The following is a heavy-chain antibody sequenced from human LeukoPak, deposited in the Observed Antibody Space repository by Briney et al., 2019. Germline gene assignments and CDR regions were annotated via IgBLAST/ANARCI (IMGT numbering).Heavy chain of an antibody. Sequence: GGSLRLSCAASGFTFSSYSMNWVRQAPGKGLEWVSSISSSSSYIYYADSVKGRFTISRDNAKNSLYLQMNSLRAEDTAVYYCARRMATIRAFDYWGQGTLVTVSS. CDR1: GFTFSSYS. J-gene: IGHJ4*02. CDR2: ISSSSSYI. V-gene: IGHV3-21*01. CDR3: ARRMATIRAFDY. D-gene: IGHD5-24*01.